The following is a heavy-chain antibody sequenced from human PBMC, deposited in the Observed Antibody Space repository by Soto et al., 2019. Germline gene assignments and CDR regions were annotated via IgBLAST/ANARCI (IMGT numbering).Heavy chain of an antibody. CDR1: GVPFDDYA. D-gene: IGHD4-17*01. J-gene: IGHJ5*01. V-gene: IGHV3-9*01. Sequence: GGSLRLSCAASGVPFDDYAMHWVRQAPGKGLEWVSRISWNSDVIAYADSLKGRFTISRDNAKNSLYLQMNSLRADDTAVYYCAKGMSYGGNSCFDSWGRGTLVTV. CDR3: AKGMSYGGNSCFDS. CDR2: ISWNSDVI.